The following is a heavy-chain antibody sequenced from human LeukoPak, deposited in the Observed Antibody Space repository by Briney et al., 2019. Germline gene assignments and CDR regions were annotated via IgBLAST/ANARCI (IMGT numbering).Heavy chain of an antibody. V-gene: IGHV1-2*02. Sequence: ASVKVSCKAAGYTSTTYYMHWVRQAPGQGLEWMGWIDPNSGATDYAQKFQGRVTMTRDTSISTAYMELTSLRSDDTAVYYCSVRGGTFDVWGQGTLVTVSS. CDR2: IDPNSGAT. CDR1: GYTSTTYY. D-gene: IGHD2-15*01. CDR3: SVRGGTFDV. J-gene: IGHJ3*01.